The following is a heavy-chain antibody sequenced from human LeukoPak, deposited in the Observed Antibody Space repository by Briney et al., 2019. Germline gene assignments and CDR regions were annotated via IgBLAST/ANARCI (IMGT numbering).Heavy chain of an antibody. V-gene: IGHV3-13*01. CDR3: ARGGDYGDYYFDY. Sequence: GGSLRLSCAASGFTFSSYDMHWVRQATGKGLEWVSAIGTAGDTYYPGSVKGRFAISRENAKNSLYLQMNSLRAGDTAVYYCARGGDYGDYYFDYWGQGTLVTVSS. CDR1: GFTFSSYD. D-gene: IGHD4-17*01. J-gene: IGHJ4*02. CDR2: IGTAGDT.